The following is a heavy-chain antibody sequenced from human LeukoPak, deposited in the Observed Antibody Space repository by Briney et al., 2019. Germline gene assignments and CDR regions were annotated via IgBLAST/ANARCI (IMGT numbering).Heavy chain of an antibody. CDR1: GGTFSSFA. CDR2: IIPILGIV. D-gene: IGHD5-24*01. Sequence: ASVKVSCKASGGTFSSFAISWVRQAPGQGLEWMGRIIPILGIVNYAQNFQDRVTITADKSTSTVYMELRSQRSEDTAVYYCARASRRDGYNSYWGQGTLVTVSS. CDR3: ARASRRDGYNSY. V-gene: IGHV1-69*04. J-gene: IGHJ4*02.